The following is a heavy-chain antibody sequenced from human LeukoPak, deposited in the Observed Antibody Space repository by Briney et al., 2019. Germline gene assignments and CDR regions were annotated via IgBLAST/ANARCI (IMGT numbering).Heavy chain of an antibody. CDR3: ARDLRPAFDI. Sequence: PSETLSLTCTVSGASISSDDYYWSWIRQTPGKGLEWIGYIYHSGSAYYNPSLKSRVTISVDTSKNQFSLRLSSATAADTAVYCCARDLRPAFDIWGQGTMVTVSS. V-gene: IGHV4-30-4*01. CDR1: GASISSDDYY. J-gene: IGHJ3*02. D-gene: IGHD5-12*01. CDR2: IYHSGSA.